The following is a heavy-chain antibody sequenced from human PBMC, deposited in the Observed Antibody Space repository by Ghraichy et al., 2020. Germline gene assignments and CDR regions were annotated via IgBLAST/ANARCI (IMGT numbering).Heavy chain of an antibody. D-gene: IGHD6-19*01. J-gene: IGHJ1*01. Sequence: GGSLRLSCAASGFTFSSYGMHWVRQAPGKGLEWVAVISYDGSNKYYADSVKGRFTISRDNSKNTLYLQMNSLRAEDTAVYYCAKDSDVRGWQQSGGGYFQHWGQGTLVTVSS. CDR3: AKDSDVRGWQQSGGGYFQH. V-gene: IGHV3-30*18. CDR2: ISYDGSNK. CDR1: GFTFSSYG.